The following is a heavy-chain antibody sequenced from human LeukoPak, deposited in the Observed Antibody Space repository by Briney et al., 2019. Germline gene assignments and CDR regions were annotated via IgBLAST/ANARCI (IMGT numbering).Heavy chain of an antibody. Sequence: GGSLRLSCAASGFTFSSYSMNWVRQAPGKGLEWVSSISSSSSYIYYADSVKGRFTISRDNAKNSLYLQMNSLRAEDMALYYCAKDWLPVPAAGGYFDYWGQGTLVTVSS. V-gene: IGHV3-21*04. CDR2: ISSSSSYI. D-gene: IGHD2-2*01. CDR1: GFTFSSYS. J-gene: IGHJ4*02. CDR3: AKDWLPVPAAGGYFDY.